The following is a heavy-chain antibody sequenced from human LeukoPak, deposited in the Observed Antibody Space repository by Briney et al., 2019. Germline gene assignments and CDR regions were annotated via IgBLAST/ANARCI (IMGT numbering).Heavy chain of an antibody. D-gene: IGHD3-16*01. J-gene: IGHJ4*02. V-gene: IGHV4-59*01. CDR1: GDSFSSYR. CDR3: ARVGRGDHTWGSYYCDH. Sequence: PSETLSLTCTVSGDSFSSYRWSWLRQSPGKGLEWIGYISPSGSTSYNPSLKSRGTFSVDTSKSQFSLRLTSVTAADTAVYYCARVGRGDHTWGSYYCDHWGQGTLVSVSS. CDR2: ISPSGST.